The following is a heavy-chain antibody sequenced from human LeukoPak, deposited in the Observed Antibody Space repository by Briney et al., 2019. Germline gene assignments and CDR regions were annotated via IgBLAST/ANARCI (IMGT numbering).Heavy chain of an antibody. CDR2: IYSGGST. CDR3: ARDPTVDTAMVTFPETAGY. D-gene: IGHD5-18*01. CDR1: GFTVSSNY. Sequence: GGSLRLSCAASGFTVSSNYMSWVRQAPGKGLEWVSVIYSGGSTYYADSVKGRFTISRDNSKNTLYLQMNSLRAEDTAVYYCARDPTVDTAMVTFPETAGYWGQGTLVTVSS. V-gene: IGHV3-66*01. J-gene: IGHJ4*02.